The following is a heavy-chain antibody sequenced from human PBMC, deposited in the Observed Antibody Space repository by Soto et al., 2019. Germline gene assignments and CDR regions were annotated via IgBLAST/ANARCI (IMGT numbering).Heavy chain of an antibody. J-gene: IGHJ4*02. Sequence: PGGSLRLSCAASGFTFSSYAMSWVRQAPGKGLEWVSAISGSGGSTYYADSVKGRFTTSRDNSKKTLYLQMNSLRAEDTAVYYCAKAQPITIFGVVISFFDYWGQGTLVTVSS. CDR2: ISGSGGST. CDR1: GFTFSSYA. V-gene: IGHV3-23*01. CDR3: AKAQPITIFGVVISFFDY. D-gene: IGHD3-3*01.